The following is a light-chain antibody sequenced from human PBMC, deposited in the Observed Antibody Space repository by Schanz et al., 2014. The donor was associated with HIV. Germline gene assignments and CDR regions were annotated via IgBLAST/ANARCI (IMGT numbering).Light chain of an antibody. CDR3: LLSYSGAYV. CDR1: TGAVTSGYC. V-gene: IGLV7-43*01. CDR2: RIS. J-gene: IGLJ1*01. Sequence: QTVVTQETSLTVSPGGTVTLTCGSSTGAVTSGYCPNWFQQKPGQAPRTLIYRISNKHSWTPARFSGSLLGGKAALTLSGVQPEDEADYYCLLSYSGAYVFGTGTKLTVL.